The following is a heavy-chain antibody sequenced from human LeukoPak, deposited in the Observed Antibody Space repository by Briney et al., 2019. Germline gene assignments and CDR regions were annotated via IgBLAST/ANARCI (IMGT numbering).Heavy chain of an antibody. V-gene: IGHV3-30*15. Sequence: GRSLRLSCAASGFTFSNYAIHWVRQAPGKGLEWVAVISYDGKNKFYADSVTGRFTIPRDNSKNTLFLQMSSLRAEDTAVYYCARAKRGLTDYWGQGTLVTVSS. CDR1: GFTFSNYA. D-gene: IGHD2-8*01. J-gene: IGHJ4*02. CDR2: ISYDGKNK. CDR3: ARAKRGLTDY.